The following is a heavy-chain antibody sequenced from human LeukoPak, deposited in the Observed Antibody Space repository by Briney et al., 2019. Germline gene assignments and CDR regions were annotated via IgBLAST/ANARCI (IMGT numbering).Heavy chain of an antibody. J-gene: IGHJ4*02. CDR1: DYTFTSYG. CDR3: ARSIVGNFGVDYFDY. Sequence: GASVKVSCKASDYTFTSYGISWVRQAPGQGLEWMGWISAYNGNTNYAQKLQGRVTMTTDTSTSTAYMELRSLRSDDTAVYYCARSIVGNFGVDYFDYWGQGTLVTVSS. CDR2: ISAYNGNT. V-gene: IGHV1-18*01. D-gene: IGHD1-7*01.